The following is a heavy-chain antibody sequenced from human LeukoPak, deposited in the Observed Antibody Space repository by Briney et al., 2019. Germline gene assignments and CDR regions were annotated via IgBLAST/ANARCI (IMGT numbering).Heavy chain of an antibody. CDR1: GLTFSSYV. V-gene: IGHV3-23*01. D-gene: IGHD3-22*01. J-gene: IGHJ4*02. Sequence: PGGSLRLSCAASGLTFSSYVMNWVRQAPGKGLEWVAGISYSAERTDYAGSVKGRFTISRDNSKNILYLQMNSLRADDTAVYYCARDRRYYDSPCYFDYWGQGTLVTVSS. CDR2: ISYSAERT. CDR3: ARDRRYYDSPCYFDY.